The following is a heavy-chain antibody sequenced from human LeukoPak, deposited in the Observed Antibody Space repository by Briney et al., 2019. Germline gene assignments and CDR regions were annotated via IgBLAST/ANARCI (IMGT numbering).Heavy chain of an antibody. CDR2: ISYDGNNK. J-gene: IGHJ3*01. CDR3: ARRPDGNSLGVLNVFGF. D-gene: IGHD1-7*01. CDR1: GFPFSTYP. Sequence: PGGPLRLSCTASGFPFSTYPIHWVSHAPGRGLEWVSFISYDGNNKYYWDSVKGRFTVSRDNSKNTVYLEMNNLRGDDTAVYYCARRPDGNSLGVLNVFGFWGQGTLVTVSS. V-gene: IGHV3-30*14.